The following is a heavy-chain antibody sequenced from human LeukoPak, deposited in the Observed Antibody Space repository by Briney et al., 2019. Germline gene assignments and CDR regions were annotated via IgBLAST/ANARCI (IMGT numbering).Heavy chain of an antibody. D-gene: IGHD5-12*01. CDR3: ARSGYVTWFDY. CDR1: GGSISSGGYS. CDR2: IYHSGST. V-gene: IGHV4-30-2*01. Sequence: SETLSLTCAVSGGSISSGGYSWSWIRQPPGKGLEWIVYIYHSGSTYYNPSLKSRVTISVDRSKNQFSLKLSSVTAADTAVYYCARSGYVTWFDYWGQGTLVTVSS. J-gene: IGHJ4*02.